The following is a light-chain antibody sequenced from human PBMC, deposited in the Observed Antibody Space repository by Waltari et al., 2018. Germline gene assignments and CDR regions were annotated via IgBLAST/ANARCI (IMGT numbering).Light chain of an antibody. CDR1: QSVLYNSNNKNF. V-gene: IGKV4-1*01. CDR3: QQYYSTPWT. Sequence: DIVMTQSPDSLAVSLGERVTINCKSNQSVLYNSNNKNFLAWYQQKPGQPPKLLIYWASTRESGVPYRFSGSGSGTDFTLTISSLQSEDVAVYYCQQYYSTPWTFGQGTKVEIK. J-gene: IGKJ1*01. CDR2: WAS.